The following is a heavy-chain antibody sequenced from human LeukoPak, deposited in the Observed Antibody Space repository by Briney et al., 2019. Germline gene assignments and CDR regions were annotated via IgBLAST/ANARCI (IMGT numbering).Heavy chain of an antibody. CDR2: IYYSGST. CDR3: ATSKYYYGSGSYYNSFPEYYFDY. J-gene: IGHJ4*02. Sequence: SETLSLTCTVSGGSISSSSYYWGWIRQPPGKGLGWIGSIYYSGSTYYNPSLKSRVTISVDTSKNQFSLKLSSVTAADTAVYYCATSKYYYGSGSYYNSFPEYYFDYWGQGTLVTVSS. D-gene: IGHD3-10*01. V-gene: IGHV4-39*01. CDR1: GGSISSSSYY.